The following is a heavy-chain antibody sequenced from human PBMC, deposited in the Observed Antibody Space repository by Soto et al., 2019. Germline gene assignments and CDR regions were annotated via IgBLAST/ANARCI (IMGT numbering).Heavy chain of an antibody. J-gene: IGHJ6*02. CDR1: GDSVSSNSAA. D-gene: IGHD2-15*01. CDR3: ARDRGYCSGGSCYSVYYGMDV. Sequence: SQTLSLTCAISGDSVSSNSAAWNWIRQSPLRGLERLGRTYYRSKWYNDYAVSVKSRITINPDTSKNQFSLQLNSVTPEDTAVYYCARDRGYCSGGSCYSVYYGMDVWAQGTTVTVTS. CDR2: TYYRSKWYN. V-gene: IGHV6-1*01.